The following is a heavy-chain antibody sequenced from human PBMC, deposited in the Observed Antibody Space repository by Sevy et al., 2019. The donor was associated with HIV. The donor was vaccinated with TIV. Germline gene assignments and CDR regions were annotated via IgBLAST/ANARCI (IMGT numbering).Heavy chain of an antibody. D-gene: IGHD3-22*01. CDR1: GFTFSYYS. CDR3: ARGRVDDSSGYYLSPLFDY. V-gene: IGHV4-34*01. Sequence: GSLRLSCSASGFTFSYYSMTWVRQPPGKGLEWIGEINHSGSTNYNPSLKSRVTISVDTSKNQFSLKLSSVTAADTAVYYCARGRVDDSSGYYLSPLFDYWGQGTLVTVSS. CDR2: INHSGST. J-gene: IGHJ4*02.